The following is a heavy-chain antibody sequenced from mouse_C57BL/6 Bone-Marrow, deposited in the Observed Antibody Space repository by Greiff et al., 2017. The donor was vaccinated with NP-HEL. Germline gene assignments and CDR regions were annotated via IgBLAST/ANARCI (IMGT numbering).Heavy chain of an antibody. Sequence: DVKLQESGGGLVQPGESLKLSCESNEYEFPSHDMSWVRKTPEKRLELVAAINSDGGSTYYPDTMERRFIISRDNTKKTLYLQMSSLRSEDTALYYCARQSRYYAMDYWGQGTSVTVSS. CDR3: ARQSRYYAMDY. V-gene: IGHV5-2*01. J-gene: IGHJ4*01. CDR2: INSDGGST. CDR1: EYEFPSHD.